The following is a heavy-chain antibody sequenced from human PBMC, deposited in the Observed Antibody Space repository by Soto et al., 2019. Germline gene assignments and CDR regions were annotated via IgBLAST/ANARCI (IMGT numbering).Heavy chain of an antibody. CDR3: ARDRRSGGRNYYFDY. CDR1: GYTFTSYY. Sequence: GASVKVSCKASGYTFTSYYMHWVRQAPGQGLEWMGIINPSGGSTSYAQKFQGRVTMTRDTSTSTVYMELSSLRSEDTAVYYCARDRRSGGRNYYFDYWGQGTLVTVSS. CDR2: INPSGGST. V-gene: IGHV1-46*01. D-gene: IGHD1-7*01. J-gene: IGHJ4*02.